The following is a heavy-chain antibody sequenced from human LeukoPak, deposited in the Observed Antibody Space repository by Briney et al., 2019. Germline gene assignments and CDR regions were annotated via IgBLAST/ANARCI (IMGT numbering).Heavy chain of an antibody. D-gene: IGHD6-13*01. Sequence: ASVKVSCKASGYTFTGYYMHWVRQAPGQGLEWMGWINPNSGGTNYAQKFQGWVTMTRDTSISTAYMELSSLRSEDTAVYYCARGSRIAAASDAFDIWGQGTMVTVSS. CDR1: GYTFTGYY. V-gene: IGHV1-2*04. J-gene: IGHJ3*02. CDR2: INPNSGGT. CDR3: ARGSRIAAASDAFDI.